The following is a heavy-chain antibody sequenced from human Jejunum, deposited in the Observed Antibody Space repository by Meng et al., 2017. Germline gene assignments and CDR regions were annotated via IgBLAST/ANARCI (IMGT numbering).Heavy chain of an antibody. D-gene: IGHD3-22*01. CDR1: GFTFSAYW. CDR2: IWYDGLNK. CDR3: ARDSDYDLTRGDY. V-gene: IGHV3-33*08. Sequence: GESLKISCADSGFTFSAYWMSWVRQAPGKGLEWVAGIWYDGLNKDYVDSVRGRFTISRDNTKNTLYLQMNSLRAEDTAVYYCARDSDYDLTRGDYWGQGTTVTVSS. J-gene: IGHJ4*03.